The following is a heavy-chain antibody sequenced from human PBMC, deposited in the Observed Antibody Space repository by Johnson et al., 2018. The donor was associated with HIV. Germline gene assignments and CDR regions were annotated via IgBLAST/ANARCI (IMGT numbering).Heavy chain of an antibody. CDR2: IIWNGGST. CDR1: GFTFHDYG. D-gene: IGHD3-22*01. V-gene: IGHV3-20*04. CDR3: ARAPHYYDTSGYFSAAFDM. J-gene: IGHJ3*02. Sequence: VQLVESGGGVVRPGGSLRLSCAASGFTFHDYGMSWVRQAPGKGLAWVSGIIWNGGSTGYADSVKGRFTISRDKAKKSLYLQMNSLRVEDTALYYCARAPHYYDTSGYFSAAFDMWGQGTMVTVSS.